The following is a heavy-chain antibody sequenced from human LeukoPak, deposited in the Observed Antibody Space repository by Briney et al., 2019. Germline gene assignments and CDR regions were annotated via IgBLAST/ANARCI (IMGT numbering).Heavy chain of an antibody. Sequence: SETLSLTCTVSGGSISSYYWSWIRQPPGKGLEWIGYIYSSGSTNYNPSLKSRFTISVDTSKNQFSLKLSSVTAADTAVYYCARRRGAHTANALDIWGQGTMVTVSS. CDR1: GGSISSYY. CDR2: IYSSGST. V-gene: IGHV4-59*08. CDR3: ARRRGAHTANALDI. D-gene: IGHD3-10*01. J-gene: IGHJ3*02.